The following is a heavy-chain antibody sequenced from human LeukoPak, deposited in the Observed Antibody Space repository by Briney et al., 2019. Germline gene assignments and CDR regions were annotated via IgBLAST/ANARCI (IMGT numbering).Heavy chain of an antibody. CDR3: AQKIGFSSSWYYGRHYFDY. D-gene: IGHD6-13*01. Sequence: PGGSLRLSCAASGFTFSSYAMSWVRQAPGKGLEWVSAISGSGGSTHYADSVKGRFTISRDNSKNTLYLQMNSLRAEDTAVYYCAQKIGFSSSWYYGRHYFDYWGQGTLVTVSS. J-gene: IGHJ4*02. CDR2: ISGSGGST. V-gene: IGHV3-23*01. CDR1: GFTFSSYA.